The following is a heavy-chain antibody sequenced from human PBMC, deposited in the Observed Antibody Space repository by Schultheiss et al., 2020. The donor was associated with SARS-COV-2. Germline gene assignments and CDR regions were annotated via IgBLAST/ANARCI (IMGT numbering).Heavy chain of an antibody. CDR3: ARGVSVTTGPGWFDP. CDR2: IYYSGST. CDR1: GGSFSGYY. D-gene: IGHD4-17*01. V-gene: IGHV4-34*01. J-gene: IGHJ5*02. Sequence: SETLSLTCAVYGGSFSGYYWSWIRQPPGKGLEWIGYIYYSGSTNYNPSLKSRVTISVDTSKNQFSLKLSSVTAADTAVYYCARGVSVTTGPGWFDPWGQGTLVTVSS.